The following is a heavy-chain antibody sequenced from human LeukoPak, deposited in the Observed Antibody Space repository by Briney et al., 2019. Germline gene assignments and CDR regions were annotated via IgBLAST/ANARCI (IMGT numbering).Heavy chain of an antibody. CDR2: INSDGTST. Sequence: GSLRLSCVASGFTFSSYWMHWVRQDPVKGLVWVSRINSDGTSTTYADSVKGRFTISRDNAEKTVYLQMDSLTADDSAVYYCARDVDFDYWGQGTLVTVSS. CDR1: GFTFSSYW. J-gene: IGHJ4*02. V-gene: IGHV3-74*01. CDR3: ARDVDFDY.